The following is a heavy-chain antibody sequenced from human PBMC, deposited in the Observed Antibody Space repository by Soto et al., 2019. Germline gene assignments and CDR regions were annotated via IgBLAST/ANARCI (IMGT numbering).Heavy chain of an antibody. CDR2: IKSDETTT. D-gene: IGHD5-12*01. J-gene: IGHJ4*02. CDR1: GFTFTNYW. V-gene: IGHV3-74*01. Sequence: EVQLVESGGGLVQPGGSLRLSCAASGFTFTNYWMHWVRQVPGKGPEWVSCIKSDETTTDYADSVKGRFTISRDNAKNTVYLQMSSLRAEDTAVYYCARSLYRGYGQDYWGQGILVNV. CDR3: ARSLYRGYGQDY.